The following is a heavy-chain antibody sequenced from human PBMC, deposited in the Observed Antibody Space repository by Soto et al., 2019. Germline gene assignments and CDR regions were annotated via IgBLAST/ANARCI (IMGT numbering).Heavy chain of an antibody. J-gene: IGHJ4*02. CDR2: INSDGSST. CDR1: GFTFSSYW. V-gene: IGHV3-74*01. CDR3: ARVDGGELLSIDY. D-gene: IGHD3-10*01. Sequence: PGGSLRLSCAASGFTFSSYWMHWVRQAPGKGLVWVSRINSDGSSTSYADSVKVRFTISRDNAKNTLYLQMNSLRAEDTAVYYCARVDGGELLSIDYWGQGTLVTVSS.